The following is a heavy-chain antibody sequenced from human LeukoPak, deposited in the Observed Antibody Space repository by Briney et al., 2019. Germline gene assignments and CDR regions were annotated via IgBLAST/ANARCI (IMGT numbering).Heavy chain of an antibody. Sequence: PGGSLRLSCAASGFTFSNYVMNWVRQAPGKGLEWVADLGGNSGYTYYTDSVKGRFTVSRDNSLNTLSLQMNSLRAEDTAVYYCARKSSHFDSSGYFDSWGQGTLLTVSS. D-gene: IGHD3-22*01. CDR2: LGGNSGYT. CDR3: ARKSSHFDSSGYFDS. V-gene: IGHV3-23*01. CDR1: GFTFSNYV. J-gene: IGHJ4*02.